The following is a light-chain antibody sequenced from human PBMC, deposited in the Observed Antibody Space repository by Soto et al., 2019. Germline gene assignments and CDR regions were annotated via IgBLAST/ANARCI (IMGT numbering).Light chain of an antibody. CDR3: QKYDSVPLT. CDR1: QGISNY. CDR2: AAS. Sequence: DIQMTQSPSSLSASVGARVTITCRASQGISNYLAWYQQKPGKVPKLLVFAASILQSGVPSRFSGSGSGTDFTLTITSLRPEDVATYYCQKYDSVPLTFGGGTKVEIK. J-gene: IGKJ4*01. V-gene: IGKV1-27*01.